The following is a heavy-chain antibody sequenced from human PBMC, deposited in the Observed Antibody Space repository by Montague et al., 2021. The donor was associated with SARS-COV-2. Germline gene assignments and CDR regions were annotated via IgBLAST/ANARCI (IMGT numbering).Heavy chain of an antibody. CDR1: GFSLSTSGVG. CDR3: AHRPARHYDINAHLWCPFDY. V-gene: IGHV2-5*02. J-gene: IGHJ4*02. CDR2: XYWDDDK. D-gene: IGHD3-22*01. Sequence: PALVTPTQTLTLTCTFSGFSLSTSGVGVGWIRQPPGKALEWLALXYWDDDKRYSPSLKTRLTITKDTSKNQVVLTMTNMDPVDTGTYYCAHRPARHYDINAHLWCPFDYWGQGTLVTVSS.